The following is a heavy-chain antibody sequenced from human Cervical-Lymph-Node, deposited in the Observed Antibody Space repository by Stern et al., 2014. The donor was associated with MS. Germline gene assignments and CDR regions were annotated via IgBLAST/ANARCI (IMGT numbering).Heavy chain of an antibody. J-gene: IGHJ4*02. D-gene: IGHD3-9*01. CDR3: ARGWSYEILTGYSY. CDR1: GGTFSRYA. Sequence: VQLVQSGAEVKKPGSSVKVSCKASGGTFSRYAISWVRQAPGQGLEWMGGIIPIFGRANYAQKFQDRVTITADESTSTAYMELSSLRSEDTAIYYCARGWSYEILTGYSYWGQGTLVTVSS. CDR2: IIPIFGRA. V-gene: IGHV1-69*01.